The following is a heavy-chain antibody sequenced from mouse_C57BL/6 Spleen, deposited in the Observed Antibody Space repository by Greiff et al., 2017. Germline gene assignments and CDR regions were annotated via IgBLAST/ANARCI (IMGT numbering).Heavy chain of an antibody. V-gene: IGHV6-3*01. Sequence: EVQGVESGGGLVQPGGSMKLSCVASGFTFSNYWMNWVRQSPEKGLEWVAQIRLKSDNYATHYAESVKGRFTISRDDSKSSVYLHMNNLRAEDTGIYYCTDSSYGNYVFDYWGQGTTRTVSS. CDR1: GFTFSNYW. CDR3: TDSSYGNYVFDY. D-gene: IGHD2-10*01. J-gene: IGHJ2*01. CDR2: IRLKSDNYAT.